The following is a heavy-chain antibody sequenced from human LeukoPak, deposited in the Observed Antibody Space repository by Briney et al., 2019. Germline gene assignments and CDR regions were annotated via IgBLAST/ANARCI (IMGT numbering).Heavy chain of an antibody. V-gene: IGHV4-39*02. CDR3: ARDRGSEGSGWYLPHNAFDI. D-gene: IGHD6-19*01. CDR2: IYYSGST. Sequence: SETLSLTCTVSGGSISSSSYYWGWIRQPPGKGLEWIGSIYYSGSTYYNPSLKSRVTISVDTSKNQFSLKLSSVTAADTAVYYCARDRGSEGSGWYLPHNAFDIWGQGTMVTVSS. CDR1: GGSISSSSYY. J-gene: IGHJ3*02.